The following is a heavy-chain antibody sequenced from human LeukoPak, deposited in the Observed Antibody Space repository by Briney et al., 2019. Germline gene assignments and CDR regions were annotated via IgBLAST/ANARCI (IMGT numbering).Heavy chain of an antibody. CDR1: GGTFSSYA. J-gene: IGHJ5*02. Sequence: GSSVKVSCKASGGTFSSYAISWVRQAPGQGLEWMGGIIPIFGTANYAQKFQGRVTITADESTSTAYMELSSLRSEDTAVYYCARDPGYCSSTSCKYNWFDPWGQGTLVTVSS. CDR3: ARDPGYCSSTSCKYNWFDP. D-gene: IGHD2-2*01. V-gene: IGHV1-69*01. CDR2: IIPIFGTA.